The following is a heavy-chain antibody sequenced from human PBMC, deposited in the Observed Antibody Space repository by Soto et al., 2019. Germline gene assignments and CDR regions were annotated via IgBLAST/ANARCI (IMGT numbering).Heavy chain of an antibody. D-gene: IGHD6-13*01. V-gene: IGHV4-31*03. CDR2: IYYSGST. CDR1: GGSISSGGYY. J-gene: IGHJ5*02. Sequence: SETLSLTCTVSGGSISSGGYYWSWIRQHPGKGLEWIGYIYYSGSTYYNPSLKSRVTISVDTSKNQFSLKLSSVTAADTAVYYCARELGTAAGTDTKNNWFDPWGQGTLVTVSS. CDR3: ARELGTAAGTDTKNNWFDP.